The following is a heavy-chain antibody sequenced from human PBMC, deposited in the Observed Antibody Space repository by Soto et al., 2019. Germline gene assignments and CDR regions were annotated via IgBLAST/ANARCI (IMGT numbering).Heavy chain of an antibody. Sequence: SETLSLTCNASGGSITSSGSAWGWIRQSPGKGLEWIGTIDYSGNIYYIPSPKSRITISVDTSKNQISLKLSSVTAADTAVYYCARHIHNQGFEYYFDPGGQGTRVTVS. CDR3: ARHIHNQGFEYYFDP. V-gene: IGHV4-39*01. CDR1: GGSITSSGSA. D-gene: IGHD1-1*01. CDR2: IDYSGNI. J-gene: IGHJ4*02.